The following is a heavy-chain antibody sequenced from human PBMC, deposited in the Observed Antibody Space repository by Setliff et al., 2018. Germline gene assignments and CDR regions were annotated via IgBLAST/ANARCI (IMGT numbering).Heavy chain of an antibody. V-gene: IGHV4-34*01. D-gene: IGHD3-22*01. Sequence: SETLSLTCAVYGGSFSTYYWNWIRRPPGKGLEWIGEINHSGSTNYNPSLKSRVTISVDTSKNQFSLKLRSVTAADTAVYYCASPRLSYYDNGAFPSDAFDLWGQGTMVTVS. J-gene: IGHJ3*01. CDR3: ASPRLSYYDNGAFPSDAFDL. CDR1: GGSFSTYY. CDR2: INHSGST.